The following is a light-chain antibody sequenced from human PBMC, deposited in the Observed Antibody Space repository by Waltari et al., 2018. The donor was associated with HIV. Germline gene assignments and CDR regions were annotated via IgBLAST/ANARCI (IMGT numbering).Light chain of an antibody. CDR3: SSYTSSSTVI. V-gene: IGLV2-14*01. Sequence: QSALTQPASVSGSPGQSITLSCTGTSRAIGGYNYVSWYQQHPGKAPKLMIYEVSTRPSGVSNRFSGSKSGNTASLTISGLQAEDEADYYCSSYTSSSTVIFGGGTKLAVL. J-gene: IGLJ2*01. CDR2: EVS. CDR1: SRAIGGYNY.